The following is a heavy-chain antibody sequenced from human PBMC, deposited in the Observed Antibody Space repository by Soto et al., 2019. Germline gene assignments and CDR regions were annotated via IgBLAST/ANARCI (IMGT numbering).Heavy chain of an antibody. D-gene: IGHD6-13*01. Sequence: PGGSLRLSCAASGSTFSSYSMNWVRQAPGKGLEWVSSISSSSSYIYYADSVKGRFTISRDNAKNSLYLQMNSLRAEDTAVYYCAREERDIAAAGTGGYRWGMDVWGQGTTVTVSS. CDR1: GSTFSSYS. J-gene: IGHJ6*02. CDR2: ISSSSSYI. V-gene: IGHV3-21*01. CDR3: AREERDIAAAGTGGYRWGMDV.